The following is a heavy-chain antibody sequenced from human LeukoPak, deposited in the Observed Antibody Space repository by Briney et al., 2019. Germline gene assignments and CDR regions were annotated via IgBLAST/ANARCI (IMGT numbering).Heavy chain of an antibody. J-gene: IGHJ4*02. V-gene: IGHV4-34*01. D-gene: IGHD3-10*01. CDR2: INHSGST. CDR3: ARAWSYGSGSYLDY. Sequence: SETLSLACVVYGGSFSGFYWSWIRQPPGKGLEWIAEINHSGSTNYIPSLKSRVTISADTSKNHFSLKLRSVTVADTAVYYCARAWSYGSGSYLDYWGQGTLVTVSS. CDR1: GGSFSGFY.